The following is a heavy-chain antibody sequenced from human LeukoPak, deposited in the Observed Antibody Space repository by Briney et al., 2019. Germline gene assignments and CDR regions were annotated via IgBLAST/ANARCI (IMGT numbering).Heavy chain of an antibody. V-gene: IGHV3-23*01. CDR3: AKGGTMIVVFLYFQH. CDR2: ISGSGGST. J-gene: IGHJ1*01. D-gene: IGHD3-22*01. Sequence: GGSLRLSCAASGFTFSSYAMSWVRQAPGKGLEWVSAISGSGGSTYYADSVKGRFTISRDNSKNTLYLQMNSLRAEDTAVYYCAKGGTMIVVFLYFQHWGQGTLVTVSS. CDR1: GFTFSSYA.